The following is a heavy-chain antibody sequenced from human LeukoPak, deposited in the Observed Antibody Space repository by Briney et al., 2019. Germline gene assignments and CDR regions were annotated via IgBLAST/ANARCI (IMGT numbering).Heavy chain of an antibody. Sequence: SETLSLTCTVSGGSISSYYWSWIRQPPGKGLEWIGHIYYSGRTHYNPALKSRVTISVATSKNQFSLKLSSVTAADTDGYYCARHAFWSGWFDPWGQGTLVTVSS. D-gene: IGHD2-8*02. V-gene: IGHV4-59*08. CDR1: GGSISSYY. J-gene: IGHJ5*02. CDR2: IYYSGRT. CDR3: ARHAFWSGWFDP.